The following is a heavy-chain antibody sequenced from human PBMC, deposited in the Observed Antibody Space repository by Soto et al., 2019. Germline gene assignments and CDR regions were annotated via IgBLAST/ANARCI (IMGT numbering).Heavy chain of an antibody. CDR3: ARWGGSSSSGYDIDH. D-gene: IGHD3-10*01. CDR1: GYVFNHYG. J-gene: IGHJ4*02. CDR2: TPYDGSNK. V-gene: IGHV3-30*03. Sequence: QVQLVESGGGVVQPGRSLRLSCAASGYVFNHYGLHWVRQAPCKGLEWQTHTPYDGSNKQYEDSVKGRFTISRDDSKNTVSLQMNSVRVDDTAVYYCARWGGSSSSGYDIDHWGQGTLVTVSS.